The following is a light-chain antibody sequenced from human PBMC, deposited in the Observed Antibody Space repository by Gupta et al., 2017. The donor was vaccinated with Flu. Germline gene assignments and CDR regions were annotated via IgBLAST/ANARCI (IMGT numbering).Light chain of an antibody. V-gene: IGKV2-40*01. Sequence: DIVMSQTPLSLPVTPGEPASISCRSSESLLDSDDGNTYLEWYLQKPGQSPQLLIYTLSYRPSGVPDRCSSSGSGTDFTLKISRVEAEDVGVYYCMQRIEFPPYTFGQGTKLEIK. CDR2: TLS. J-gene: IGKJ2*01. CDR3: MQRIEFPPYT. CDR1: ESLLDSDDGNTY.